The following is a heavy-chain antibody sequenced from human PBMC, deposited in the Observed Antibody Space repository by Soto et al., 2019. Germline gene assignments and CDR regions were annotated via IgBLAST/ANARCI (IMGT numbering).Heavy chain of an antibody. CDR3: ARDGGSGMDV. Sequence: ASGKVSCKASGYTFTTYSMHWVRQAPGHRLEWMGWSNAGNGYTQYSQDFQGRVTITRDTSPSTAYMELSSLRSEDMAGYYCARDGGSGMDVWGQGTTVTVSS. V-gene: IGHV1-3*02. J-gene: IGHJ6*02. CDR2: SNAGNGYT. CDR1: GYTFTTYS. D-gene: IGHD3-16*01.